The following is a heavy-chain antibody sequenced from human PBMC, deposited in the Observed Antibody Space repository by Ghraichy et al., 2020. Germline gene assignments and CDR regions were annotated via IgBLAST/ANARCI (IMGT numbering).Heavy chain of an antibody. CDR2: IYFSGNT. CDR1: GGSITRSTYY. CDR3: ARNKINGNYVVFDI. D-gene: IGHD1-7*01. V-gene: IGHV4-39*07. J-gene: IGHJ3*02. Sequence: ESLNISCTVSGGSITRSTYYWGWIRQPPGKGLEWIGSIYFSGNTYYKLSLKSRVTISVDTSKNQLSLKLTSVTAADTAIYYCARNKINGNYVVFDIWGQGTMVTVS.